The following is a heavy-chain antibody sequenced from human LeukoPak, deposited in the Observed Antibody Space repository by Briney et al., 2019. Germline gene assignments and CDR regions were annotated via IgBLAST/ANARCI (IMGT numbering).Heavy chain of an antibody. V-gene: IGHV1-46*01. Sequence: GASVKVSCKASGYTFTSYYMHWVRQAPGQGLEWMGIINPSGGSTSYAQKFQGRVTMTRDMSTSTVYMELSSLRSEDTAVYYCARTETYYYDSSGYSNWFDPWGQGTLVTVSS. CDR2: INPSGGST. J-gene: IGHJ5*02. CDR3: ARTETYYYDSSGYSNWFDP. CDR1: GYTFTSYY. D-gene: IGHD3-22*01.